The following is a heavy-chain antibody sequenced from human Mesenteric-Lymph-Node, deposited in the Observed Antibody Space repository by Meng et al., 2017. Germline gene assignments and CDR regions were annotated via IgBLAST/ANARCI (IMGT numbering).Heavy chain of an antibody. CDR3: ARISESRFDP. CDR2: ISSSSSYI. J-gene: IGHJ5*02. CDR1: GFTFSSYT. Sequence: GGSLRLSCAASGFTFSSYTMTWVRQAPGKGLEWIASISSSSSYIYYSDSLKGRVTISRDNVENSLHLQVNSLRAEDTGVYYCARISESRFDPWGRGTLVTVSS. D-gene: IGHD2/OR15-2a*01. V-gene: IGHV3-21*01.